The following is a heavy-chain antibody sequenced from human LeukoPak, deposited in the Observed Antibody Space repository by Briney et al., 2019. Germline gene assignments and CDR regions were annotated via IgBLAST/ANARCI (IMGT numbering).Heavy chain of an antibody. Sequence: GGSLRLSCAASGFTFSSYDMTWVRQTPGKGPEWVALISRSGGTTYYADSVKGRFTISRDNSKNTLYLQMNSLRAEDTAEYYCAKRGGTESFYYYYYKDVWGKGTTVTVSS. CDR2: ISRSGGTT. V-gene: IGHV3-23*01. D-gene: IGHD2-15*01. J-gene: IGHJ6*03. CDR3: AKRGGTESFYYYYYKDV. CDR1: GFTFSSYD.